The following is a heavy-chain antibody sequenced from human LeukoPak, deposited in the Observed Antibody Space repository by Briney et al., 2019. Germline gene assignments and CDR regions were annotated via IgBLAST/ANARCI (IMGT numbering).Heavy chain of an antibody. Sequence: ASVRVSSTASGYTFTGYYMHWVRQAPGQRLEWIGWINPNSGATNYAQKFQGRVTMTRDTSISTAYMELSRLRSDDTAVYYCARGGYCSSTSCYSYYYYMDVWGKGTTVTVSS. D-gene: IGHD2-2*01. CDR3: ARGGYCSSTSCYSYYYYMDV. CDR2: INPNSGAT. CDR1: GYTFTGYY. J-gene: IGHJ6*03. V-gene: IGHV1-2*02.